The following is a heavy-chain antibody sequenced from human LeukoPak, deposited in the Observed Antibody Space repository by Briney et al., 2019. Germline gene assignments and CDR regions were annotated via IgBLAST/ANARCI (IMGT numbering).Heavy chain of an antibody. D-gene: IGHD2-21*01. CDR1: GYRFSSYW. J-gene: IGHJ6*02. CDR2: IDPRDSYT. CDR3: ARLSDSDGDPRDYCYPYGMDV. Sequence: GESLKISCKGSGYRFSSYWISWVRQMPGKDLEWIGRIDPRDSYTNYSPSFQGHVTISADKSISTVYLQWNSLKASDTAIFFCARLSDSDGDPRDYCYPYGMDVWGQGTTVTVSS. V-gene: IGHV5-10-1*01.